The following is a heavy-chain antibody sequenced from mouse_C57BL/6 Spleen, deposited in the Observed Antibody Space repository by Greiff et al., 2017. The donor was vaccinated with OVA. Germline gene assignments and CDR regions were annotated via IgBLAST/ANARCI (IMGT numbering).Heavy chain of an antibody. CDR1: GYTFTDYY. Sequence: VQVVQSGPELVKPGASVKLSCKASGYTFTDYYINWVKQRPGQGLEWIGWIYPGSGNTKYNEKFNGNATLPVDTSSSTAYMQLRSLTTEDSAVYVCARCGAYYYDGWGKGTTLTASS. CDR2: IYPGSGNT. V-gene: IGHV1-84*01. J-gene: IGHJ2*01. CDR3: ARCGAYYYDG.